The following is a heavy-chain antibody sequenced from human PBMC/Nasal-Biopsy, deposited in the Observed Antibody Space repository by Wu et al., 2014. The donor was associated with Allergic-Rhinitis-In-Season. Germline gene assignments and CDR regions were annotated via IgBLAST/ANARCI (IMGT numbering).Heavy chain of an antibody. CDR3: ARERYSVDSYRMDV. J-gene: IGHJ6*02. CDR2: IKGTGTT. CDR1: GDSLGNYY. Sequence: TLSLTCGVYGDSLGNYYWTWIRQSPGKGVEWIGEIKGTGTTNFNSSLRSRVAMSVDASRNEVSLRLTSVTAADSALYFCARERYSVDSYRMDVWGQGTAVTVS. V-gene: IGHV4-34*01. D-gene: IGHD5/OR15-5a*01.